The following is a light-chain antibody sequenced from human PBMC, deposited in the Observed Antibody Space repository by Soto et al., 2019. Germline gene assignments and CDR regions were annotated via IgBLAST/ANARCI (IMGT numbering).Light chain of an antibody. CDR1: QSVSSY. CDR2: DAS. Sequence: IVVTQSPGTLSLSPGERATLSCRASQSVSSYLAWYQQKPGQAPRLLIYDASNRATGIPARFSGSGSGTDFTLTIGSLEPEDFAVYYCQQRSNWPGTFGQGTKVDI. CDR3: QQRSNWPGT. J-gene: IGKJ1*01. V-gene: IGKV3-11*01.